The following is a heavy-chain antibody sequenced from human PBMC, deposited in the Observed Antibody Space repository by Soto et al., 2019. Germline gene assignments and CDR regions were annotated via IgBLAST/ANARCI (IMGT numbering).Heavy chain of an antibody. V-gene: IGHV3-21*01. Sequence: GGSLRPSCAASGFTFSSYSMNWVRQAPGKGLEWVSSISSSSSYIYYADSVKGRFTISRDNAKNSLYLQMNSLRAEDTAVYYCARTRVGAKSAFDIWGQGTMVTVSS. D-gene: IGHD1-26*01. CDR3: ARTRVGAKSAFDI. J-gene: IGHJ3*02. CDR1: GFTFSSYS. CDR2: ISSSSSYI.